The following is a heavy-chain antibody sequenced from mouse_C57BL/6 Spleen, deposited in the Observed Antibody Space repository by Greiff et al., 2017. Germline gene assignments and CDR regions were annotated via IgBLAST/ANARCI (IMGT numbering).Heavy chain of an antibody. CDR1: GYAFSSSW. Sequence: VQLQQSGPELVKPGASVKISCKASGYAFSSSWMNWVKQRPGKGLEWIGRIYPGDGDTNYNGKFKGKATLTADKSSSTAYMQLSSLTSEDSVVYFCARSVYGNFYFDYWGQGTTLTVSS. D-gene: IGHD2-1*01. CDR2: IYPGDGDT. J-gene: IGHJ2*01. CDR3: ARSVYGNFYFDY. V-gene: IGHV1-82*01.